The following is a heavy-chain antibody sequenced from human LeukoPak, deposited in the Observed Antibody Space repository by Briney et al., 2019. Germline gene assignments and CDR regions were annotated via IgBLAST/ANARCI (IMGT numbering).Heavy chain of an antibody. J-gene: IGHJ4*02. Sequence: GGSLRLSCAASGFTFSSYAMHWVRQAPGKGLEWVAVISYDGSNKYYADSVKGRFTISRDNSKNTLYLQMNSLRAEDTAVYYCARDLTYYYDXSGYYSATILDYWGQGTLVTVSS. D-gene: IGHD3-22*01. CDR2: ISYDGSNK. CDR3: ARDLTYYYDXSGYYSATILDY. V-gene: IGHV3-30*04. CDR1: GFTFSSYA.